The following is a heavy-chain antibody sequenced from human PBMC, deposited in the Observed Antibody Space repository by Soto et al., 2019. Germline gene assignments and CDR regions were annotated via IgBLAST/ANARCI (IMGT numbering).Heavy chain of an antibody. V-gene: IGHV1-8*01. Sequence: QAQLVQSGAEVKKPGASVKVSCKASGYTFTSYDINWVRQAPGQGLEWLGWMDPNSGSTGYAQNFQGRVTMTRNISINTAHMELSSLRSEDTAVYYCATNPSGFGAFDTWGQGTMVAVSS. D-gene: IGHD6-19*01. J-gene: IGHJ3*02. CDR3: ATNPSGFGAFDT. CDR2: MDPNSGST. CDR1: GYTFTSYD.